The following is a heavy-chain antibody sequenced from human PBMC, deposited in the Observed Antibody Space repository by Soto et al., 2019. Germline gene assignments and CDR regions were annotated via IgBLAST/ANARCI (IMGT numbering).Heavy chain of an antibody. V-gene: IGHV3-21*01. CDR2: ISSSSSYI. J-gene: IGHJ4*02. Sequence: GGSLRLSCAASGFTFSSYSMNWVRQAPGKGLEWVSSISSSSSYIYYADSVKGRFTISRDNAKNSLYLQMNSLRAEDTAVYYCARGQDAREKRAVFDYWGQGTLVTVSS. CDR3: ARGQDAREKRAVFDY. D-gene: IGHD1-26*01. CDR1: GFTFSSYS.